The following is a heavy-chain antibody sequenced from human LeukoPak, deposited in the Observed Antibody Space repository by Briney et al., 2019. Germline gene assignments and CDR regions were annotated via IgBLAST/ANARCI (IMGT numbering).Heavy chain of an antibody. D-gene: IGHD1-26*01. V-gene: IGHV1-18*01. J-gene: IGHJ6*02. CDR2: ISAYNGNT. Sequence: ASVTVSCKASGYTFTSYGISWVRQAPGQGLEWMGWISAYNGNTNYAQKLQGRVTMTTDTSTSTAYMELRSLRSDDTAVYYCARGWELPPQYYGMDVWGQGTTVTVSS. CDR3: ARGWELPPQYYGMDV. CDR1: GYTFTSYG.